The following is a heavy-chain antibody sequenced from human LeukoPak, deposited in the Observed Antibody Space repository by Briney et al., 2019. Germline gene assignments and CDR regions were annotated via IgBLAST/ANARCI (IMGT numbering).Heavy chain of an antibody. D-gene: IGHD5-24*01. CDR2: ISSSGSTI. Sequence: PGGSLRLSCAASGFTFSSYEMNWVRQAPGKGLEWVSCISSSGSTIYYADSVKGRFTISRDNAKNSLYLQMNSLRAEDTAVYYCARGVRWLQEYFDYWGQGTLVTVSS. V-gene: IGHV3-48*03. J-gene: IGHJ4*02. CDR1: GFTFSSYE. CDR3: ARGVRWLQEYFDY.